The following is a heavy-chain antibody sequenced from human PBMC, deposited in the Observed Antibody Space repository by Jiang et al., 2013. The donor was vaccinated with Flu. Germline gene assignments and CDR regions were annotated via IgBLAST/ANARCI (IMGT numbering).Heavy chain of an antibody. J-gene: IGHJ4*02. CDR2: FDPDDGET. V-gene: IGHV1-24*01. CDR3: ATAPLYSNHGMGYFDY. CDR1: AYTRSKLY. Sequence: ESGAEVKKPGASVKVSCKVSAYTRSKLYMHWVRQAPGKGPEWMGGFDPDDGETIYAQNFQGRVTMTEDTSTDTAYMDLSSLRSEDTAVYYCATAPLYSNHGMGYFDYWGQGPWSPSPQ. D-gene: IGHD4-11*01.